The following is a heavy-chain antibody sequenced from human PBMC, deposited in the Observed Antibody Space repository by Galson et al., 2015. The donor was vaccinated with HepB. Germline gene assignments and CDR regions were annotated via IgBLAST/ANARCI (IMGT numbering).Heavy chain of an antibody. Sequence: SLRLSCAASGFTFDDYAMHWVRQAPGKGLEWVSGISWNSGTIGYADSAKGRFTISRGNAKNSLYLQMNSLRAEDTALYYCTRAFDIWGQGTMVIVSS. V-gene: IGHV3-9*01. CDR2: ISWNSGTI. CDR3: TRAFDI. J-gene: IGHJ3*02. CDR1: GFTFDDYA.